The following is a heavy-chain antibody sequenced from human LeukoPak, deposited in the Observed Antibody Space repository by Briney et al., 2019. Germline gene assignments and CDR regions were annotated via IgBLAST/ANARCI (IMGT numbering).Heavy chain of an antibody. CDR1: GFTFSSYG. CDR3: AKDQSGKWFGEFSY. V-gene: IGHV3-30*02. Sequence: PGGSLRLSSAASGFTFSSYGVHWVRQAPGKGLEWVAFVRYDGINKYYADSVKGRFTISRDTSKNTLYLQMNSLRVEDTAVYYCAKDQSGKWFGEFSYWGQGTLVTVSS. CDR2: VRYDGINK. J-gene: IGHJ4*02. D-gene: IGHD3-10*01.